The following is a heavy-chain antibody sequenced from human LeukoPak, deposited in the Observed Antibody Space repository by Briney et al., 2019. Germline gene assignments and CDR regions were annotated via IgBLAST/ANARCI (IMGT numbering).Heavy chain of an antibody. J-gene: IGHJ3*01. Sequence: GGSLRLSCAASGFAFSDAWMRWVRQAPGKGLEYIGRISRKADGEATDYAAPVKDRFTISRDDSKNTLYLQMTTLKTEDTAVYYCTADHGSTSCYCGAFDLWGQGTMVTVSS. V-gene: IGHV3-15*01. CDR3: TADHGSTSCYCGAFDL. CDR2: ISRKADGEAT. CDR1: GFAFSDAW. D-gene: IGHD2-2*01.